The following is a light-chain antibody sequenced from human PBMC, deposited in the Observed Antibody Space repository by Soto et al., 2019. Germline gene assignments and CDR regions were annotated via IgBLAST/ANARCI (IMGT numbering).Light chain of an antibody. CDR1: QDISRW. Sequence: DIQMTQSPSSVSASVGDRITITCRASQDISRWLAWYQQKPGRAPNLLIYTASTLESGVPSRFSGSGSGTDFTLTISNLQPEDFATYDCQQLDSFPLTFGGGTKVEIK. CDR2: TAS. CDR3: QQLDSFPLT. J-gene: IGKJ4*01. V-gene: IGKV1D-12*01.